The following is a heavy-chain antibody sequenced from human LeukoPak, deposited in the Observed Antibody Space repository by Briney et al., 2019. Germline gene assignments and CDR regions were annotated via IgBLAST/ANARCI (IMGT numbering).Heavy chain of an antibody. CDR1: GGSFSGYY. CDR2: INHSGST. CDR3: ARDWGYDFWSGYYP. D-gene: IGHD3-3*01. Sequence: SETLSLTCAVYGGSFSGYYWSWIRQPPGKGLEWIGEINHSGSTNYNPSLKSRVTISVDTSKNQFSLKLSSVTAADTAVYYCARDWGYDFWSGYYPWGQGTLVTVSS. J-gene: IGHJ5*02. V-gene: IGHV4-34*01.